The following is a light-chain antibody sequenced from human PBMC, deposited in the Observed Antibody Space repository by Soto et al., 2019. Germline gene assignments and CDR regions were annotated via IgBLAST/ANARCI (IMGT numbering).Light chain of an antibody. Sequence: QSALPQPPSSSVSPGQSVTISCTGTSSDVGGYNYLSWYQQHPGKAPKLMIYEVTKRPSGVPDRFSGSKSGNTASLTVSGLQAEDEADYYCSSYAGSNNFVVFGGGTKLTVL. J-gene: IGLJ2*01. V-gene: IGLV2-8*01. CDR3: SSYAGSNNFVV. CDR1: SSDVGGYNY. CDR2: EVT.